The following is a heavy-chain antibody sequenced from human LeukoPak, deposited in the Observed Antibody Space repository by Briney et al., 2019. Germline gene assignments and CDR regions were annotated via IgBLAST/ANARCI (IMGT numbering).Heavy chain of an antibody. CDR2: IYVTGST. CDR3: ARHIGGGIEDMDV. V-gene: IGHV4-59*08. CDR1: GGSIGTYY. D-gene: IGHD3-16*02. Sequence: SETLSLTCTASGGSIGTYYWSWIRQSPGKGLEWIGYIYVTGSTRYNPYLQSRVTISVDTSRNQFFLKMSSVTAADTAVYYCARHIGGGIEDMDVWGKGTKVTVSS. J-gene: IGHJ6*03.